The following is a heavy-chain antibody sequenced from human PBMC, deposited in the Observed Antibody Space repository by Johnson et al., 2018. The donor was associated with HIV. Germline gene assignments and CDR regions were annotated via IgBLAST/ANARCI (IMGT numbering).Heavy chain of an antibody. CDR3: ARWTVTRGAFDI. Sequence: VHLVESGGGVVQPGRSLRLSCAASGFSFSNYAMDWVRQAPGKGLEWVAFIRYDGSNKYYADSVKGRFTISRDNSKNMLYLQMNSLRAEDTAVYYCARWTVTRGAFDIWGQGTMVNVSS. V-gene: IGHV3-33*08. CDR1: GFSFSNYA. D-gene: IGHD4-17*01. CDR2: IRYDGSNK. J-gene: IGHJ3*02.